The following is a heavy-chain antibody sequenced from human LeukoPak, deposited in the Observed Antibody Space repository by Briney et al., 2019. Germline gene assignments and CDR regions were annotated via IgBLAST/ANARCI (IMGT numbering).Heavy chain of an antibody. V-gene: IGHV3-43*01. CDR3: AKDKWLRGYYYYYMDV. D-gene: IGHD5-12*01. Sequence: GGSLRLSCAASGFTFDDYNMHWVRQAPGKGLEWVSLITWNGDSTYYADSVEGRFTISRDNSKNSLYLQMDSLRTEDTALYYCAKDKWLRGYYYYYMDVWGKGTTVTVSS. J-gene: IGHJ6*03. CDR2: ITWNGDST. CDR1: GFTFDDYN.